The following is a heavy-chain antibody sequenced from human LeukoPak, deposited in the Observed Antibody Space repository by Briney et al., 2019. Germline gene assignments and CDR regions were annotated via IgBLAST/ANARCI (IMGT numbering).Heavy chain of an antibody. D-gene: IGHD6-13*01. V-gene: IGHV4-30-4*01. J-gene: IGHJ4*02. CDR3: ARGRSSSWSSFDY. Sequence: PSETLSLTCTVSGGSISSGDYYWSWIRQPPGKGLEWIGYIYNNGRTYYNPSLKSRVTISVDTSKNLFSLKVSSVTAADAAVYYCARGRSSSWSSFDYWGQGTLVTVSS. CDR2: IYNNGRT. CDR1: GGSISSGDYY.